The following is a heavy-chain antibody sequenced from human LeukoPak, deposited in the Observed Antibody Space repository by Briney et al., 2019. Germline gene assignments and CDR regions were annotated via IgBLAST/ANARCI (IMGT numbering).Heavy chain of an antibody. D-gene: IGHD6-19*01. Sequence: GGSLRLSCAASGFTFSSYAMSWVRQAPGKGLEWVSGLSGSGGNTIYADSVKGRFTISRDNSKNTMFLQMNSLRAEDTAVYYCAKELGGGWLFAYWGQGPLVTVS. V-gene: IGHV3-23*01. CDR1: GFTFSSYA. CDR2: LSGSGGNT. CDR3: AKELGGGWLFAY. J-gene: IGHJ4*02.